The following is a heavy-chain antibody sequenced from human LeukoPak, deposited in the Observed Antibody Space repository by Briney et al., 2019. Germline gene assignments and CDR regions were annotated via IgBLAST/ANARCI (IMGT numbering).Heavy chain of an antibody. D-gene: IGHD3-16*02. Sequence: GASVKVSRKVSGYTLTELSMHWVRQAPGKGLEWMGGFDPEDGETIYAQKFQGRVTMTEDTSTDTAYMELSSLRSEDTAVYYCATVSLRLGELSNYWGQGTLVTVSS. V-gene: IGHV1-24*01. CDR1: GYTLTELS. CDR2: FDPEDGET. J-gene: IGHJ4*02. CDR3: ATVSLRLGELSNY.